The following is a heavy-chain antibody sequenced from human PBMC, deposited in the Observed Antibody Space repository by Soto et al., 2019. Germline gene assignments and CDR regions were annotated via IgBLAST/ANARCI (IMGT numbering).Heavy chain of an antibody. CDR2: IVVGSGNT. V-gene: IGHV1-58*01. Sequence: QMQLVQSGPEVKKPGTSVKVSCKASGFTFTSSAVQWVRQARGQRLAWIGWIVVGSGNTNYAQKFQERVTITREMSTTNGYMELSSLRSQETALYYCPAEIAAYNWNDCPWGQGTLGTVSS. D-gene: IGHD1-20*01. CDR1: GFTFTSSA. J-gene: IGHJ5*02. CDR3: PAEIAAYNWNDCP.